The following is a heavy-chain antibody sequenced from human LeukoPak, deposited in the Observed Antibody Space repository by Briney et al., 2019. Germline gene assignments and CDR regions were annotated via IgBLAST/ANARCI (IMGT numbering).Heavy chain of an antibody. J-gene: IGHJ4*02. V-gene: IGHV5-51*01. CDR1: GYSFPTYW. D-gene: IGHD2-2*03. Sequence: GESLKISCKGSGYSFPTYWNAWVRQMPGKGLEWMGIIYPDESNIRYSPSFQGQDTISADKSISTAYLQWSSLKASDTAMYYCARPPSRGYSSSFEYWGQGTLVTVSS. CDR3: ARPPSRGYSSSFEY. CDR2: IYPDESNI.